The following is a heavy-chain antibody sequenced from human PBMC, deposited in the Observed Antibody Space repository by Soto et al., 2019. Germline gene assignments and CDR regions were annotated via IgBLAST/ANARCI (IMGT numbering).Heavy chain of an antibody. CDR3: ATDYEVEPSGYYRDYYYYYYRIDV. D-gene: IGHD3-22*01. Sequence: GGSLRLSCAASGFTFSSDAMHWVRQAPGKGLEWVAVISYDGSNKYYADSVKGRCTISRENSKNTLYLQMNSQRAEDTAVSYCATDYEVEPSGYYRDYYYYYYRIDVWGQGTAVTVSS. CDR1: GFTFSSDA. V-gene: IGHV3-30-3*01. J-gene: IGHJ6*02. CDR2: ISYDGSNK.